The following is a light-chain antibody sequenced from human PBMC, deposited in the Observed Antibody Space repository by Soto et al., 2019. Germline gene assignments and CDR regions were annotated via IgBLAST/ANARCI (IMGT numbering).Light chain of an antibody. J-gene: IGKJ1*01. CDR3: QQYGSPWT. V-gene: IGKV3-20*01. CDR2: DAS. Sequence: EVVLTQSPGTLSLSPGERATLSCRASQRVSSSLAWYQQKPGQAPRLLIYDASNRANGIPDRFSGSGSGTDFTLTISRLEPEDFAVYYCQQYGSPWTFGQGTKVEIK. CDR1: QRVSSS.